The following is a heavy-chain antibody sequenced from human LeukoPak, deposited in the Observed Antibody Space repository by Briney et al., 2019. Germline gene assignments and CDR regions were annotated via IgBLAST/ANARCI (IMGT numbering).Heavy chain of an antibody. D-gene: IGHD6-13*01. Sequence: GGSLRLSCAASGFTFSSYWMSWVRQAPGKGLEWVANIKQDGSEKCYVDSVRGRFTISRDNAKNSLYLQMNSLRPEDTAVYSCARVIAARPSAYWGQGTLVTVSS. CDR2: IKQDGSEK. V-gene: IGHV3-7*04. CDR1: GFTFSSYW. CDR3: ARVIAARPSAY. J-gene: IGHJ4*02.